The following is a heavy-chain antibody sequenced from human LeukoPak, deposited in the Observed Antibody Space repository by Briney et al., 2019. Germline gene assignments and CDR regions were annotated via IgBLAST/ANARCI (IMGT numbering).Heavy chain of an antibody. CDR2: IIPIFGTA. Sequence: ASVKVSCKASGDTFSSYAIRWVRQAPAQGLEWMGGIIPIFGTANYAQKFQGRVTITTDESTSTAYMELSSLRSEDTAVYYCARAQRCSGGSCYPIFNNWFDPWGQGTLVTVSS. V-gene: IGHV1-69*05. D-gene: IGHD2-15*01. J-gene: IGHJ5*02. CDR3: ARAQRCSGGSCYPIFNNWFDP. CDR1: GDTFSSYA.